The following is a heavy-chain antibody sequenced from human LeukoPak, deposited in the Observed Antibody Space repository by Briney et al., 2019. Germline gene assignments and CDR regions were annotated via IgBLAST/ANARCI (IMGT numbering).Heavy chain of an antibody. CDR2: IIPILGIV. D-gene: IGHD5-18*01. V-gene: IGHV1-69*04. CDR1: GGTFSSYA. J-gene: IGHJ4*02. Sequence: SVKVSCKASGGTFSSYAISWVRQAPGQGLEWMGRIIPILGIVNYAQKFQGRVTITADKSTSTAYMELSSLRSEDTAVYYCARDPDTAMATGNFDYWGQGTLVTVSS. CDR3: ARDPDTAMATGNFDY.